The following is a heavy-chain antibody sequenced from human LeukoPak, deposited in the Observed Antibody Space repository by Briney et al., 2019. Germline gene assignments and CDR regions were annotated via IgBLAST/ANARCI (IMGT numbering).Heavy chain of an antibody. CDR1: GFTFSSYA. Sequence: PGGSLRLSCAASGFTFSSYAMHWVRQAPGKGLEWVAVISYDGSNKYYADSVKGRFTISRDNSKNTLYLQMNSLRAEDTAVYHCARPTGGFDYWGQGTLVTVSS. J-gene: IGHJ4*02. V-gene: IGHV3-30*04. CDR2: ISYDGSNK. CDR3: ARPTGGFDY.